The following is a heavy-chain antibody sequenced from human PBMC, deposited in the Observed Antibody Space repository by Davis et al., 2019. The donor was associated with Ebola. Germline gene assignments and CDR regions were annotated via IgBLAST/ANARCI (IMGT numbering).Heavy chain of an antibody. Sequence: MPSETLSLTCTVSGGSISSGGYYWSWIRQHPGKGLEWIGYIYYSGSTYYNPSLKSRVTISVDTSKNQFSLKLSSVTAADTVVCYCARSIAAAEVASFDYWGQGTLVTVSS. CDR2: IYYSGST. J-gene: IGHJ4*02. V-gene: IGHV4-31*03. D-gene: IGHD6-13*01. CDR1: GGSISSGGYY. CDR3: ARSIAAAEVASFDY.